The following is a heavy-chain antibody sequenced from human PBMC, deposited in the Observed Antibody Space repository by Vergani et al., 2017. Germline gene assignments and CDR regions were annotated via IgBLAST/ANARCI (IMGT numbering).Heavy chain of an antibody. Sequence: EVQVVESGGGLVQPGGSLSLFCAASGFIFSDHYMDWVRQAPGKGLEWVGRITNKANDYTTQYAASVKGRFTISRDDSKSYLYLQMNSLQTEDTALYYCVRVKGSNWNDHLYDIWGQGTLVTVSS. CDR1: GFIFSDHY. D-gene: IGHD1-1*01. CDR2: ITNKANDYTT. J-gene: IGHJ3*02. V-gene: IGHV3-72*01. CDR3: VRVKGSNWNDHLYDI.